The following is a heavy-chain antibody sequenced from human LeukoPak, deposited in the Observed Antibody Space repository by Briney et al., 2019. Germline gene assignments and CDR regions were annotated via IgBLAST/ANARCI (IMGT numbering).Heavy chain of an antibody. Sequence: EGSLRLSCTASGFIFSNHAMSWVRQAPGKGLEWVSTINGGGSSTAYADSVRGRFAISRDNSKNTVYLQMNSLRAEDTAIYYCAKVYHDSGCLIDYWGQGTLVTVSS. CDR2: INGGGSST. CDR1: GFIFSNHA. D-gene: IGHD6-19*01. V-gene: IGHV3-23*01. CDR3: AKVYHDSGCLIDY. J-gene: IGHJ4*02.